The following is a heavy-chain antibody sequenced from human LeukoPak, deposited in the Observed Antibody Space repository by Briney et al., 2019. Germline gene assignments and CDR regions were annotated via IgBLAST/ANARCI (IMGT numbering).Heavy chain of an antibody. CDR2: ISSSGST. J-gene: IGHJ3*02. CDR3: ARGPYSYDSSGAFDI. CDR1: GDSISSGDYY. D-gene: IGHD3-22*01. Sequence: SQTLSLTCTVSGDSISSGDYYWSWIRQPAGKGLGWIGRISSSGSTNYNPSLKSRVTISVDTSKNQFSLKLSSVTAADTAVYFCARGPYSYDSSGAFDIWGQGTMVTVSS. V-gene: IGHV4-61*02.